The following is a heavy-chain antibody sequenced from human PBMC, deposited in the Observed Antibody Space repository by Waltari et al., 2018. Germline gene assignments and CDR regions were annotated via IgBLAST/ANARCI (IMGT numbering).Heavy chain of an antibody. J-gene: IGHJ5*02. CDR1: GFTFSSYS. CDR3: ASFIVVVPAAVSWFDP. CDR2: ISSSSSTI. D-gene: IGHD2-2*01. V-gene: IGHV3-48*04. Sequence: EVQLVESGGGLVQPGGSLRLSCAASGFTFSSYSMNWVRQAPGKGLEWVSYISSSSSTIYYAASGKGRFTISRDNAKNSLYLQMNSLRAEDTAVYYCASFIVVVPAAVSWFDPWGQGTLVTVSS.